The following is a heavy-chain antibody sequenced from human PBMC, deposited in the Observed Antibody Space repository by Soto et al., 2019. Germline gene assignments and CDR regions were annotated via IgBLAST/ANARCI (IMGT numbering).Heavy chain of an antibody. D-gene: IGHD3-22*01. CDR1: GFIFNNYA. V-gene: IGHV3-23*01. Sequence: GGSLRLSCAASGFIFNNYAMSWVRQASGKGLDWISAISAGGASTYYADSVKGRFTISRDNSQNTLFLQMHSLRAEDTAVYYCAKVHSSGDYFPEYWGQGTLVTVSS. J-gene: IGHJ4*02. CDR2: ISAGGAST. CDR3: AKVHSSGDYFPEY.